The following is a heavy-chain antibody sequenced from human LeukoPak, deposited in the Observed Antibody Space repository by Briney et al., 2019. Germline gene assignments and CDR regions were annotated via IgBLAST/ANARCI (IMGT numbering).Heavy chain of an antibody. J-gene: IGHJ4*02. V-gene: IGHV4-61*02. D-gene: IGHD5-18*01. CDR3: ARDSGYSYVFDY. CDR2: IYTSGST. Sequence: SQTLSLTCTVSGGSISSGSYYWSWIRQPAGKGLEWIGRIYTSGSTNYNPSLKSRVTISVDTSKNQFSLKLSSVTAADTAVYYCARDSGYSYVFDYRGQGTLVTVSS. CDR1: GGSISSGSYY.